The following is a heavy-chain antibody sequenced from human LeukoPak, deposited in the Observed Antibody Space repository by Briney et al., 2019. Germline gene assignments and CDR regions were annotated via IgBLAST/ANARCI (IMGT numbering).Heavy chain of an antibody. Sequence: KASETLSLTCTVSGGSISSGGYYWSWIRHHPGKGLEWIGYIYYSGSTYYNPSLKSRVTISVDTSKNQFSLKLSSVTAADTAVYYCARDSTVYGDYIFWGQGTLVTVSS. CDR1: GGSISSGGYY. D-gene: IGHD4-17*01. CDR2: IYYSGST. V-gene: IGHV4-31*03. CDR3: ARDSTVYGDYIF. J-gene: IGHJ4*02.